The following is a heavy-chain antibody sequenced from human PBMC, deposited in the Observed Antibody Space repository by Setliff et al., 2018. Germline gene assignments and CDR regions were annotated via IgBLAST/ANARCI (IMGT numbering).Heavy chain of an antibody. Sequence: SETLSLTCTVSGGSISSGTYYWGWIRRPPGKGLEWIGSIYYTGSTYYNPSLKSRVTMSVDTSKRQFSLKLGSATAADTAVYYCARDMGQPYYFESWGLGTQVTVSS. CDR3: ARDMGQPYYFES. D-gene: IGHD1-1*01. J-gene: IGHJ4*02. CDR1: GGSISSGTYY. V-gene: IGHV4-39*07. CDR2: IYYTGST.